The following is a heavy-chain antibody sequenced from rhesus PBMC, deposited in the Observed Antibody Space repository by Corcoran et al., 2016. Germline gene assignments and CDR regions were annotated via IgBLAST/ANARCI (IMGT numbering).Heavy chain of an antibody. Sequence: QVQLQESGPGLVKPSETLPLTCAVSGAAISSTYWRWIRHPPRKGLEGIGRIYCSGGRTAYTPSPKRRLTISKDTSKDQLSLKRSSVTAADPAVCYCAMGYSHTYNQFDVWGPGVLVTVSS. V-gene: IGHV4S6*01. CDR3: AMGYSHTYNQFDV. D-gene: IGHD5-42*01. CDR2: IYCSGGRT. CDR1: GAAISSTY. J-gene: IGHJ5-1*01.